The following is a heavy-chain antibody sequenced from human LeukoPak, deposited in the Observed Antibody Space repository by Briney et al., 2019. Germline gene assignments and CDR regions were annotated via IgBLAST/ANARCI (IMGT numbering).Heavy chain of an antibody. J-gene: IGHJ4*02. CDR2: IIPILGIA. D-gene: IGHD3-10*01. Sequence: ASVKVSCKASGGTFSSYAISWVRQAPGQGLEWMGRIIPILGIANYAQKFQGRVTITADKSTGTAYMELSSLRSEDTAVYYCAGSYYNNYFDYWGQGTLVTVSS. CDR1: GGTFSSYA. V-gene: IGHV1-69*04. CDR3: AGSYYNNYFDY.